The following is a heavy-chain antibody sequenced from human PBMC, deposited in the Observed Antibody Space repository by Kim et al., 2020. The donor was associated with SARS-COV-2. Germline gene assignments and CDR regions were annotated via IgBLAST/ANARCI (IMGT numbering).Heavy chain of an antibody. CDR3: ARDESYGPSGY. D-gene: IGHD5-18*01. CDR1: GGTFSSYA. J-gene: IGHJ4*02. V-gene: IGHV1-69*04. Sequence: SVKVSCKASGGTFSSYAISWVRQAPGQGLEWMGRIIPILGIANYAQKFQGRVTITADKSTSTAYMELSSLRSEDTAVYYCARDESYGPSGYWGQGTLITVSS. CDR2: IIPILGIA.